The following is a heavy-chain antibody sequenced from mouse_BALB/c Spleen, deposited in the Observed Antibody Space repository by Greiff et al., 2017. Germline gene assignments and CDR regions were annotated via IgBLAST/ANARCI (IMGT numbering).Heavy chain of an antibody. CDR3: ARRGGYLYAMDY. V-gene: IGHV1S137*01. J-gene: IGHJ4*01. CDR1: GYTFTDYA. Sequence: VQLQQSGPEVVRPGVSVKMSCTGSGYTFTDYAMHWVKQSHAKGLEWIGVISTYNGNTNYNQKFKGKATMTEDKSSSTADMELTRLTSEDSAIYYGARRGGYLYAMDYWGQGTSVTVSA. D-gene: IGHD5-1*01. CDR2: ISTYNGNT.